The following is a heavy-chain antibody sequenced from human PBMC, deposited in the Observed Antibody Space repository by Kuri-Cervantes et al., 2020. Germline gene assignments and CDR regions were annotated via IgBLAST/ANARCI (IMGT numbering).Heavy chain of an antibody. CDR1: GFTFSSYA. CDR2: ISYDGSNK. V-gene: IGHV3-30-3*01. CDR3: ARALGYSYGSDAFDI. Sequence: LSLTCAASGFTFSSYAMHWVRQAPGKGLEWVAVISYDGSNKYYADSVKGRFTISRDNSKNTLYLQMNSLRAEDTAVYYCARALGYSYGSDAFDIWGQGTMVTVSS. J-gene: IGHJ3*02. D-gene: IGHD5-18*01.